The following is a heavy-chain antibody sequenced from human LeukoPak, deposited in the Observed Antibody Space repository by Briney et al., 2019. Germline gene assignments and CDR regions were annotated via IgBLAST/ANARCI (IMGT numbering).Heavy chain of an antibody. CDR2: ISGSGGST. CDR1: GFTFSSYA. D-gene: IGHD3-22*01. J-gene: IGHJ4*02. Sequence: GGSLRLSCAASGFTFSSYAMRLVRQAPGKGLEWVSAISGSGGSTYYADAVKGRFTISRDNSKNTLYLQMNSLRAEDTAVYYCARHQDYYDSSGYTHWGQGTLVTVSS. CDR3: ARHQDYYDSSGYTH. V-gene: IGHV3-23*01.